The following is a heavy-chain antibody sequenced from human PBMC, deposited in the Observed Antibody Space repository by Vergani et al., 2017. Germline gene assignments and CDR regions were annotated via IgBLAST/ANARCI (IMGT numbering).Heavy chain of an antibody. CDR3: AKTLVDTAPDYYYDYMDV. V-gene: IGHV3-30*18. D-gene: IGHD5-18*01. J-gene: IGHJ6*03. CDR1: GFTFSSYG. Sequence: QVQLVESVGVVVQPGRSLRLSCAASGFTFSSYGMPWVRQAPVKGLEWVAVISYDGSNKYYADSVKGRFTISRDNSKNTLYLQMNSLRAEDTAVYYCAKTLVDTAPDYYYDYMDVWGKGTTVTVSS. CDR2: ISYDGSNK.